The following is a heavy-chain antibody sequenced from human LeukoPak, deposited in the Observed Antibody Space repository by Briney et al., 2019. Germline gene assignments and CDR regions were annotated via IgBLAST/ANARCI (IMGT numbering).Heavy chain of an antibody. CDR2: TYYRSKWHN. Sequence: SQTLSLTCGISGDSVSSDSAAWNWIRQSPSSGLEWLGRTYYRSKWHNEYAESLKSRISINPDTSKNQVSLQLNSVTPDDTAVYYCARHRILYYDFRNNFWPGAFDVWGQGTLVTVSS. J-gene: IGHJ3*01. V-gene: IGHV6-1*01. D-gene: IGHD3-3*01. CDR3: ARHRILYYDFRNNFWPGAFDV. CDR1: GDSVSSDSAA.